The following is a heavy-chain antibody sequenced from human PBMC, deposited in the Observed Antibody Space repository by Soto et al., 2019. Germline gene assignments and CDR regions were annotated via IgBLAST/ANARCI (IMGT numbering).Heavy chain of an antibody. CDR2: ISSSSSYI. Sequence: KPGGSLRLSCAASGFTFSSYSMNWVRQAPGKGLEWVSSISSSSSYIYYADSVKGRFTISRDNAKNSLYLQMNSLRAEDTAVYYCARDPSRPWYDFWSGDPTTYYYYGMDVWGQGTTVTVSS. D-gene: IGHD3-3*01. V-gene: IGHV3-21*01. CDR3: ARDPSRPWYDFWSGDPTTYYYYGMDV. CDR1: GFTFSSYS. J-gene: IGHJ6*02.